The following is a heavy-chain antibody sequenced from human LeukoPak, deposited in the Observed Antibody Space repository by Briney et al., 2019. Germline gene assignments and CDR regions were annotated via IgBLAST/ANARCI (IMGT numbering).Heavy chain of an antibody. CDR2: IYYSGST. CDR3: ARHAFTVVVTAIGADAFDI. Sequence: PSETLSLTCTVSGGSISSSSYYWGWIRQPPGKGLEWIGSIYYSGSTYYNPSLKSRVTISVDTSKNQFSLKLSSVTAADTAVYYCARHAFTVVVTAIGADAFDIWGQGTMVTVSS. CDR1: GGSISSSSYY. D-gene: IGHD2-21*02. V-gene: IGHV4-39*01. J-gene: IGHJ3*02.